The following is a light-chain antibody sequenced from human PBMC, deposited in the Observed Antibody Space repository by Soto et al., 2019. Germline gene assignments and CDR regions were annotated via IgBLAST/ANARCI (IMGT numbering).Light chain of an antibody. CDR1: QTVGTS. V-gene: IGKV3-15*01. Sequence: EIVLTQSPATLSVSPGERATLSCRASQTVGTSLVWYHQKPGQAPSLLIYGASTRAAGIPARFSGSESGTDFTLTISSLQAEDVAVYYCQQNNGWPLTFGGGTDVEIK. CDR2: GAS. CDR3: QQNNGWPLT. J-gene: IGKJ4*01.